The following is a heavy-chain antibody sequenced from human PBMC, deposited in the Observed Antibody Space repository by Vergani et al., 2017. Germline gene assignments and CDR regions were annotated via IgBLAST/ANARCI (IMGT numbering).Heavy chain of an antibody. J-gene: IGHJ4*01. V-gene: IGHV3-33*06. Sequence: VQVVESGGGVVQPGKSLSLSCETSGFIFSDYVMHWVRQAPGKGLEWVAGIWHDGSNEKYVDSVQGRFTISRDNSKNTLSLQMNSLTAEDTAIYYCVKEKIDLGSYFFDSWGHGILVTVSS. CDR3: VKEKIDLGSYFFDS. CDR2: IWHDGSNE. CDR1: GFIFSDYV. D-gene: IGHD2/OR15-2a*01.